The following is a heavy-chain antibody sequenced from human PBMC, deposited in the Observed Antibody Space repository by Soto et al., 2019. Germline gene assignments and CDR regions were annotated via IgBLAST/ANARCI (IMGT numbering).Heavy chain of an antibody. CDR2: TYYRSNWHY. CDR3: ARTSSGSYLDWLDP. V-gene: IGHV6-1*01. J-gene: IGHJ5*02. Sequence: SQTLSLPCGMSGDSLSSNSSGCNLIRQSPARVLELLGRTYYRSNWHYDYAPSVKSRITITPDTSKNQISLQLNSVTHEDTAVYYCARTSSGSYLDWLDPWGQGSLVTVS. CDR1: GDSLSSNSSG. D-gene: IGHD1-26*01.